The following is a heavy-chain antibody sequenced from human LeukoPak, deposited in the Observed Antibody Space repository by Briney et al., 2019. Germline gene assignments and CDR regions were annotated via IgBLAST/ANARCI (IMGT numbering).Heavy chain of an antibody. CDR1: GGSISSSSYY. J-gene: IGHJ4*02. D-gene: IGHD3-22*01. CDR2: LYYSGST. V-gene: IGHV4-39*01. Sequence: PSETLSLTCTVSGGSISSSSYYWDWIRQPPGKGLEWIGSLYYSGSTYYNPSLKSRVTISVDTPKNQFSLKLSSVTAADTAVFYCARRSYYDSSAIFDYWGQGTLVTVSS. CDR3: ARRSYYDSSAIFDY.